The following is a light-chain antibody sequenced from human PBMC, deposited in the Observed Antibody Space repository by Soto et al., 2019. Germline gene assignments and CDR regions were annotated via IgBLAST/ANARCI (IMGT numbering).Light chain of an antibody. V-gene: IGKV3D-15*01. CDR1: QSVSGN. J-gene: IGKJ5*01. CDR3: QQYNNWPTIT. CDR2: GAS. Sequence: EIVMTQSQATLSLSPGERATLSWRASQSVSGNLAWYQQKPGQAPRLLLYGASTRATGIPARFSGSGSGTEFTLTISSLQSEDFAVYYCQQYNNWPTITFGQGTRLEIK.